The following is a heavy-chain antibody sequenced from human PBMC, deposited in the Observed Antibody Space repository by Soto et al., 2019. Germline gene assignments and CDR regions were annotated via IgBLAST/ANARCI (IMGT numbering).Heavy chain of an antibody. V-gene: IGHV3-30*18. CDR2: ISYDGSNK. J-gene: IGHJ4*02. CDR3: AKERSRHEQLVFDY. D-gene: IGHD6-6*01. CDR1: GFTFSSYG. Sequence: GGSLRLSCAASGFTFSSYGMHWVRQAPGKGLEWVAVISYDGSNKYYADSVKGRFTISRDNSKNTLYLQMNSLRAEDTAVYYCAKERSRHEQLVFDYWGQGTLVTVS.